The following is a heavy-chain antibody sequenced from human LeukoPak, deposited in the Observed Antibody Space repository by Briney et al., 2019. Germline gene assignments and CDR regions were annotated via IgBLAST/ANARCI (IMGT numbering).Heavy chain of an antibody. J-gene: IGHJ5*02. CDR3: ARGITYCSSTSCYANWFDP. V-gene: IGHV1-2*02. D-gene: IGHD2-2*01. CDR2: INPNSGGT. Sequence: GASVTVSCKASGYTFTGYYMHWVRQAPGQGLEWMGWINPNSGGTNYAQKFQGRVTMTRDTSISTAYMELSRLRSDDTAVYYCARGITYCSSTSCYANWFDPWGQGTLVTVSS. CDR1: GYTFTGYY.